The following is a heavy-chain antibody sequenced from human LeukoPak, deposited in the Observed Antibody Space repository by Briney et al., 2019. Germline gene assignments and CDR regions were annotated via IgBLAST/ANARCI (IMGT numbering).Heavy chain of an antibody. CDR1: GYTFTGYY. CDR2: VNPNSGGT. CDR3: ARTPSQYYYDSSGYFDY. J-gene: IGHJ4*02. Sequence: ASVKVSCKASGYTFTGYYMHWVRQAPGQGLEWMGWVNPNSGGTNYAQKFQGRVTMTRDTSISTAYMELSRLRSDDTAVYFCARTPSQYYYDSSGYFDYWGQGTLVSVYS. V-gene: IGHV1-2*02. D-gene: IGHD3-22*01.